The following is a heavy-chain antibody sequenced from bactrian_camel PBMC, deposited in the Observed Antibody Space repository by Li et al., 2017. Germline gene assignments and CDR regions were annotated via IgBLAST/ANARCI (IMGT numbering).Heavy chain of an antibody. CDR3: AADSVGRCRARGWVERPSVAAYDY. Sequence: VQLVESGGDSVQPGGSLRLSCVASGNTGWPNFMGWFCQSPGKEREAVATIYIMGRNTYYADSVMGRFTISKDDLKDTLYLQMNSLKPEDTAMYYCAADSVGRCRARGWVERPSVAAYDYWGQGTQVTVS. D-gene: IGHD5*01. J-gene: IGHJ4*01. CDR1: GNTGWPNF. V-gene: IGHV3-2*01. CDR2: IYIMGRNT.